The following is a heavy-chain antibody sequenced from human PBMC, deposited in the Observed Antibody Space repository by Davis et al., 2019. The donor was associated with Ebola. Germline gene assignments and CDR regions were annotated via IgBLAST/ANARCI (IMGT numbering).Heavy chain of an antibody. Sequence: PGGSLRLSCAASGFTFSSYWMHWVRHAPGKGLVWVSRINSDESITTYADSVKGRFTVSRDNAKNTLYLQLNSLIAADTAVYYCARPFSVGYSSGWYGSGMDVWGQGTTVTVSS. J-gene: IGHJ6*02. CDR3: ARPFSVGYSSGWYGSGMDV. D-gene: IGHD6-19*01. V-gene: IGHV3-74*01. CDR1: GFTFSSYW. CDR2: INSDESIT.